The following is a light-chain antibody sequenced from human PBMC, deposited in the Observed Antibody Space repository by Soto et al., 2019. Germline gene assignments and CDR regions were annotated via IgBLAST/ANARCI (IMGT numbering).Light chain of an antibody. CDR2: GAS. V-gene: IGKV3-15*01. Sequence: EIVMTQSPGTLSVSPGERATLSCGASQSIDNSLAWYQQKPGQAPRLLLYGASTRATGVPARFSGSGSGTEFTLTISSLHFEDFAVYYCQQYKFWLQITLGQGIRLEFK. J-gene: IGKJ5*01. CDR1: QSIDNS. CDR3: QQYKFWLQIT.